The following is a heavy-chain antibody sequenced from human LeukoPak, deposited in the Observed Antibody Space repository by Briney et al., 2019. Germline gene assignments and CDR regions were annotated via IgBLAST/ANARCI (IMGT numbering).Heavy chain of an antibody. D-gene: IGHD3-10*01. V-gene: IGHV3-21*01. CDR1: GFTFSSYS. CDR3: ARVEMWFGENWFDP. CDR2: ISSSSSYI. J-gene: IGHJ5*02. Sequence: GGSLRLSCAASGFTFSSYSMNWVRQAPGKGLEWVSSISSSSSYIYYADSVKGRFTISRDNAKNSLYLQMNSLRAEDTAVYYCARVEMWFGENWFDPWGQGTLVTVSS.